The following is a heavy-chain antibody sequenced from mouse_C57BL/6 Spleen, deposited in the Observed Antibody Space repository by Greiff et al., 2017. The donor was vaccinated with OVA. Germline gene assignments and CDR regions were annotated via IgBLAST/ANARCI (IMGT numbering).Heavy chain of an antibody. D-gene: IGHD6-1*01. CDR1: GFNIKDDY. CDR3: TFNLAWFAY. J-gene: IGHJ3*01. Sequence: VQLKESGAELVRPGASVELSCTASGFNIKDDYMHWVKQRPEQGLEWIGWIDPENGDTEYASKFQGKATITADTSSNTAYLQLSSLTSEDTAVYYCTFNLAWFAYWGQGTLVTVSA. CDR2: IDPENGDT. V-gene: IGHV14-4*01.